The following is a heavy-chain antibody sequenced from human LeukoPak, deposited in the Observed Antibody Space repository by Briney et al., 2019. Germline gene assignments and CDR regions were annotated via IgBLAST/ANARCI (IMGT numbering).Heavy chain of an antibody. CDR1: GGSISSSNSDYY. CDR3: ARRGGLPSGYFQH. V-gene: IGHV4-39*01. D-gene: IGHD3-16*01. J-gene: IGHJ1*01. Sequence: SETLSLTCTVSGGSISSSNSDYYWGWVRQPPGKGLEWIGSISYSGSTYYNPSLKSRVTISVDTSKNQFSLKLSSVTAADTAVYYCARRGGLPSGYFQHWGQGTLVTVSS. CDR2: ISYSGST.